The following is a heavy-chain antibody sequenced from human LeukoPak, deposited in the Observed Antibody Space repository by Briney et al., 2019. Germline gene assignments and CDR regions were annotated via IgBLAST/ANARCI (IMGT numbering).Heavy chain of an antibody. J-gene: IGHJ4*02. Sequence: GASVKVSCKASGYTFTGYYMHWVRQAPGQGLERMGWINPNNGGTSYAQRFQGRVTMTRGTSITTAYMELPSLTSDDTAVYYCARGYSSPVPNFDYWGQGTLVTVSS. V-gene: IGHV1-2*02. CDR2: INPNNGGT. CDR3: ARGYSSPVPNFDY. D-gene: IGHD6-13*01. CDR1: GYTFTGYY.